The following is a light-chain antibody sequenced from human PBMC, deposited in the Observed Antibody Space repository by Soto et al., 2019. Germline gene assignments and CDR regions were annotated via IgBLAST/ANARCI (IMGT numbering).Light chain of an antibody. J-gene: IGKJ4*01. CDR2: DAS. V-gene: IGKV1-33*01. CDR3: QQYDNLPLT. CDR1: QDISNY. Sequence: DIQMTQSPSSLSASVGDRVTITCQASQDISNYLNWYQQKQGKAPKVLIYDASNVERGVPSRFSGSVSGTDFTFTISSLQPEDIATYYCQQYDNLPLTFGGGTKVEI.